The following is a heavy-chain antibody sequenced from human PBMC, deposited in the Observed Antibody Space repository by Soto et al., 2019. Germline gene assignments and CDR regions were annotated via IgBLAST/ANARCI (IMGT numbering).Heavy chain of an antibody. D-gene: IGHD3-3*01. Sequence: PSETLSLTCTVSGGSVSSGSYYWSWIRQPPGKGLEWIGYIYYSGSTNYNPSLKSRVTISVDTSKNQFSLKLSSVTAADTAVYYCARDGHGGYDFWSGYRYNWFDPWGQGTLVTVSS. J-gene: IGHJ5*02. CDR1: GGSVSSGSYY. CDR3: ARDGHGGYDFWSGYRYNWFDP. CDR2: IYYSGST. V-gene: IGHV4-61*01.